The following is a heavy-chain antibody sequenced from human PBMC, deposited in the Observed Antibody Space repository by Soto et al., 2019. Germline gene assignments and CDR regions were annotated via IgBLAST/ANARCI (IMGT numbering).Heavy chain of an antibody. D-gene: IGHD6-13*01. Sequence: QMNLVESGGGVVQPGRSLRLSCAASGFSFGAFAMHWVRQAPGKGLEWVALVSYDGGQNYYADSVEGRFTISRDNSKNTLFLQMDSLRLEDTALYYCARYTSTCLDFWGQGTLVIVSS. CDR1: GFSFGAFA. V-gene: IGHV3-30*04. CDR3: ARYTSTCLDF. J-gene: IGHJ4*02. CDR2: VSYDGGQN.